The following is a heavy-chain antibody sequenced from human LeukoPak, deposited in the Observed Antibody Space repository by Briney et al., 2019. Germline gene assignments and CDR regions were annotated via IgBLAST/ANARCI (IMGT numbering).Heavy chain of an antibody. J-gene: IGHJ5*02. CDR1: GYSFTSYW. D-gene: IGHD3-3*01. CDR2: IYPGDSDT. Sequence: GESLKISCKGSGYSFTSYWIGWVRQMPGKGLEWMGIIYPGDSDTRYSPSFQGQVTFSVDKSITTAYLQWTSLKASDTAIYYCARLTNFWSGYNWFDPWGQGTLDTVSS. V-gene: IGHV5-51*01. CDR3: ARLTNFWSGYNWFDP.